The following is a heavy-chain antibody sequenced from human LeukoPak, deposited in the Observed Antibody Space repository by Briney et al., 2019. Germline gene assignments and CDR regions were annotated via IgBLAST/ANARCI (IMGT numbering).Heavy chain of an antibody. CDR3: ARDTRNFGVTNWFDP. D-gene: IGHD3-3*01. Sequence: GGSLRLSCAASGFTFSSYGMHWVRQAPGKGLEWVAVISYDGSNKYYADSVKGRFTISRDNSKNTLYLQMNSLRAEDTAVYYCARDTRNFGVTNWFDPWDQGTLVTVSS. V-gene: IGHV3-30*03. J-gene: IGHJ5*02. CDR1: GFTFSSYG. CDR2: ISYDGSNK.